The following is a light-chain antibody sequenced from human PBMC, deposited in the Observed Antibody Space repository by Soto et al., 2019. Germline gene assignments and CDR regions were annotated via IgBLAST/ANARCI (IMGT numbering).Light chain of an antibody. J-gene: IGLJ2*01. V-gene: IGLV2-14*01. CDR2: EVS. CDR3: SSYTSSSTEV. CDR1: SSDVGGYNY. Sequence: QSALTHPASVSGSPGQSITISCTGTSSDVGGYNYVSWYQQHPGKAPKLMIYEVSNRPSGVSNRFSGSKSGNTASLTISGLQAEDEADYYCSSYTSSSTEVFGGGTKVTVL.